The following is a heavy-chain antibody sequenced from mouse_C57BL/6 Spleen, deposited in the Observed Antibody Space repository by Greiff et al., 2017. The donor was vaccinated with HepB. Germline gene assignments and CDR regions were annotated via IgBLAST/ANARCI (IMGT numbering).Heavy chain of an antibody. CDR2: IDPSDSYT. V-gene: IGHV1-69*01. Sequence: QVQLQQPGAELVMPGASVKLSCKASGYTFTSYWMHWVKQRPGQGLEWIGEIDPSDSYTNYNQKFKGKSTLTVDKSSSTAYMQLSSLTSEDSAVYYCALYDGHAMDYWGQGTSATVSS. CDR1: GYTFTSYW. J-gene: IGHJ4*01. CDR3: ALYDGHAMDY. D-gene: IGHD2-3*01.